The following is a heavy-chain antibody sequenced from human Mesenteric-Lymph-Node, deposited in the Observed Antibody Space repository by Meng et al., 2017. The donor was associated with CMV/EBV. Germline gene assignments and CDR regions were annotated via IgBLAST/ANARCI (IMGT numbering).Heavy chain of an antibody. CDR3: ASESSGNSH. D-gene: IGHD3-22*01. CDR1: GRSISSYY. V-gene: IGHV4-59*07. Sequence: SDTLSLTCTLHGRSISSYYWSWIRQPPGKGLEWIGYIYFSGSTNYNPSLKTRVTISVDTSKSKYSLKLNSVTAAYTAVYYCASESSGNSHWGQGTLVTVSS. CDR2: IYFSGST. J-gene: IGHJ4*02.